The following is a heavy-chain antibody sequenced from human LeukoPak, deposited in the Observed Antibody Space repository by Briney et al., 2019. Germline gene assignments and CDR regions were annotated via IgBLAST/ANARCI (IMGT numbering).Heavy chain of an antibody. CDR2: INHSGST. V-gene: IGHV4-34*01. CDR3: ASLVGATTPY. J-gene: IGHJ4*02. CDR1: GGSFSGYY. D-gene: IGHD1-26*01. Sequence: SETLSLTCAVYGGSFSGYYWSWIRQPPGKGLEWIGEINHSGSTNYNPSLKSRVTISVDTSKNQFSLKLSSVTAADTAVYYCASLVGATTPYWGQGTLVTVSS.